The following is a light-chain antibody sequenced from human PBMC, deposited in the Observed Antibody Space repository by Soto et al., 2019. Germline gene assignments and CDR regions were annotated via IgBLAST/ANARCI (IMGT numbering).Light chain of an antibody. Sequence: EIVLTQSPGTLSLSPGERATLSCRASQSVSNNYLAWYQQKPGQAPRLLIYGASSRATGIPDRFSGSGSATDFTLTISRLEPEDFAVYFCQQSGSSPLTFG. CDR1: QSVSNNY. V-gene: IGKV3-20*01. CDR2: GAS. CDR3: QQSGSSPLT. J-gene: IGKJ4*01.